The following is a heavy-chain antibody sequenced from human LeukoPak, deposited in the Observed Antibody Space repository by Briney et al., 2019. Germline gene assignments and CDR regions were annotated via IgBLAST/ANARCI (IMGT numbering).Heavy chain of an antibody. CDR3: ARVLSGYYYYYMDV. V-gene: IGHV4-34*01. D-gene: IGHD3-10*01. Sequence: SETLSLTCAVHGGSFSGYYWSWIRQPPGKGLEWIGEINHSGSTNYNPSLKSRVTISVDTSKNQFSLKLSSVTAADTAVYYCARVLSGYYYYYMDVWGKGTTVTVSS. CDR2: INHSGST. J-gene: IGHJ6*03. CDR1: GGSFSGYY.